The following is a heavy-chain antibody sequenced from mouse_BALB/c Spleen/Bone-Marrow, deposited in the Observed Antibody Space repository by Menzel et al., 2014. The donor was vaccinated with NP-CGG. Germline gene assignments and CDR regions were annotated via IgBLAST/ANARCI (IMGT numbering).Heavy chain of an antibody. CDR2: INPGSGGP. V-gene: IGHV1-54*01. D-gene: IGHD1-1*01. CDR3: ARSGYYGSNYAMDY. Sequence: VQLQQSGAELVRPGTSVKVSCKASGYAFTNYLIEWVKQRPGQGLEWIGVINPGSGGPNYNEKFKGKATLTADKSSSTAYMQLSSLTSDDSAVYFCARSGYYGSNYAMDYWGQGTSVTVSS. J-gene: IGHJ4*01. CDR1: GYAFTNYL.